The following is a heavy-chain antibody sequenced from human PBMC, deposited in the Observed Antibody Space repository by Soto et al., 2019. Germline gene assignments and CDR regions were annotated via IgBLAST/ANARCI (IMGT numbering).Heavy chain of an antibody. V-gene: IGHV3-30*03. CDR1: GFTFNSYG. Sequence: PGGSLRLSCVASGFTFNSYGMHWVRQAPGKGLEWVAVISYDGSNKYYADSVKGRFTISRDNSKNTLYLQMNSLRAEDTAVYYCASNDFWSGYYTRENLDYWGQGTLVTVSS. D-gene: IGHD3-3*01. CDR3: ASNDFWSGYYTRENLDY. J-gene: IGHJ4*02. CDR2: ISYDGSNK.